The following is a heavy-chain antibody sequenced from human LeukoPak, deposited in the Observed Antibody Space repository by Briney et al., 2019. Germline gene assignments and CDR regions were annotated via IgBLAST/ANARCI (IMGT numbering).Heavy chain of an antibody. CDR1: GFTFNNYG. V-gene: IGHV3-33*01. CDR2: IWYDGSNK. Sequence: GGSLRLSCEASGFTFNNYGMHWVRQAPGKGLEGVAVIWYDGSNKYYGDSVKGRFTISRDNSKNTLYLQMNSLRAEDTAVYYCARDVKGGDFYYFDYWGQGTLVTVSS. J-gene: IGHJ4*02. CDR3: ARDVKGGDFYYFDY. D-gene: IGHD2-21*02.